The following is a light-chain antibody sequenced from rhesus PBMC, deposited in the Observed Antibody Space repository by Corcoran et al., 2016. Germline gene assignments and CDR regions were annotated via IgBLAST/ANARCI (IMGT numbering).Light chain of an antibody. Sequence: GIAYLDWYLQKPGQSPQFLISEVSNRASGVPDRFSGSGSDTDFTLKIARVEAEDVGVYYLMQALEFPYSFGQGTKVEIK. CDR2: EVS. CDR1: GIAY. CDR3: MQALEFPYS. J-gene: IGKJ2*01. V-gene: IGKV2-104*02.